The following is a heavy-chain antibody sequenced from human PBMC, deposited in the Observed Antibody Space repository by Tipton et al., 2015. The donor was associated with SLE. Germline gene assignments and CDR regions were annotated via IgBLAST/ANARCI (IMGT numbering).Heavy chain of an antibody. Sequence: TLSLTCIVSGDSISSSYHYWGWIRQSPGKGLEWIGSIYYRGHTYYNPSLNSRLTMSIDTSSNQFSLRGTSVTAADTAVYFCARSRLGDYDSAGYSVTFDHWGQGTLVTVSS. J-gene: IGHJ4*02. D-gene: IGHD3-22*01. CDR2: IYYRGHT. V-gene: IGHV4-39*01. CDR1: GDSISSSYHY. CDR3: ARSRLGDYDSAGYSVTFDH.